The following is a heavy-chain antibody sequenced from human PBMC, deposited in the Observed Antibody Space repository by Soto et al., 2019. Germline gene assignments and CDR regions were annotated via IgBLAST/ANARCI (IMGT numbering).Heavy chain of an antibody. CDR2: ISYSGST. V-gene: IGHV4-31*03. Sequence: QVQLQESGPGLVKPSQTLSLTCTVSGDSMTTVGYYWTCIRQHPGQGLEWIGFISYSGSTYYSSSLKGRVAISADTSKNQFSLKLNSVTAADTAVYYCTRGDYWGQGTLVTVSS. J-gene: IGHJ4*02. CDR1: GDSMTTVGYY. CDR3: TRGDY.